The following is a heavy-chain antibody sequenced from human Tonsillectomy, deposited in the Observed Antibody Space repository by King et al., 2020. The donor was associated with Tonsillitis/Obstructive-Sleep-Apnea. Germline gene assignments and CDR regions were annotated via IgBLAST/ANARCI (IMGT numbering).Heavy chain of an antibody. CDR1: GYTFTSYY. D-gene: IGHD3-16*01. V-gene: IGHV1-46*01. CDR3: ARDPQAQLGEDNYYYYYMDV. CDR2: INPSGGST. J-gene: IGHJ6*03. Sequence: QLVQSGAEVKKPGASVKVSCKASGYTFTSYYMHWVRQAPGQGLEWMGIINPSGGSTSYAQKFQGRVTMTRDTSTSTVYMELSSLRSEDTAVYYCARDPQAQLGEDNYYYYYMDVWGKGTTVTVSS.